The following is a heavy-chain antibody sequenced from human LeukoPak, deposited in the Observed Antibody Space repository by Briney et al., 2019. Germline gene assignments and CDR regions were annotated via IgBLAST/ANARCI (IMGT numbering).Heavy chain of an antibody. CDR2: IYSGGST. CDR3: ASSSWYGGFDY. V-gene: IGHV3-66*01. Sequence: GGSLGLSCAASGLTVSSNTITWFRQPPGKGLKWVSVIYSGGSTYYADSVKGRFTISRDNSKNTLYLQMNSLRAEDTAVYYCASSSWYGGFDYWGQGTLVTVSS. J-gene: IGHJ4*02. CDR1: GLTVSSNT. D-gene: IGHD6-13*01.